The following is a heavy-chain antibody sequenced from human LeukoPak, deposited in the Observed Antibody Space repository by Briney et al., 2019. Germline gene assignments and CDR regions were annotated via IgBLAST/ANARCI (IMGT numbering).Heavy chain of an antibody. CDR3: ARDNRPYYYYYGMDV. V-gene: IGHV1-69*13. J-gene: IGHJ6*04. CDR2: IIPIFGTA. D-gene: IGHD2/OR15-2a*01. Sequence: SVKVSCKASGGTFSSYAISWVRQAPGQGLEWMGGIIPIFGTANYAQKLQGRVTITADESTSTAYMELSSLRSEDTAVYYCARDNRPYYYYYGMDVWGKGTTVTVSS. CDR1: GGTFSSYA.